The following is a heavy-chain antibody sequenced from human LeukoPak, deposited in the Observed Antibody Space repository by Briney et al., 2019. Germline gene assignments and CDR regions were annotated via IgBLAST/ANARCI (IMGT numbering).Heavy chain of an antibody. J-gene: IGHJ6*03. CDR2: IYYSGST. Sequence: SGTLSLTCTVSGGSISSSSYYWGWIRQPPGKGLEWIGIIYYSGSTYSNPSPKSRVTISVDTSKNQFSLKLSSVTAADTAVYYCASFYCSGGSCYQYYYYYYMDVWGKGTTVTISS. V-gene: IGHV4-39*01. CDR1: GGSISSSSYY. CDR3: ASFYCSGGSCYQYYYYYYMDV. D-gene: IGHD2-15*01.